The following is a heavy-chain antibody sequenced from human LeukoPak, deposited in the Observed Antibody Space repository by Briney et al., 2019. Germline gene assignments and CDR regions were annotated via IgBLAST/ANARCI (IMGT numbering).Heavy chain of an antibody. V-gene: IGHV3-53*01. CDR3: AGSGYWGYFDY. J-gene: IGHJ4*02. CDR1: GFTVSSNY. D-gene: IGHD3-22*01. Sequence: GGSLRLSCAASGFTVSSNYMSWVRQAPGKGLEWVSIIYSDGSTHYADSVKGRFTISRDNSKSTLYLQMNSLRAEDTAMYYCAGSGYWGYFDYWGQGTLVTVSS. CDR2: IYSDGST.